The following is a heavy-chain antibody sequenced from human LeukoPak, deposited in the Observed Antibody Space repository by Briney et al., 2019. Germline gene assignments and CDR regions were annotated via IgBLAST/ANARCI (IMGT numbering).Heavy chain of an antibody. CDR2: INPNIGGT. Sequence: ASVKVSCKASGYTFTGYYMHWVRQAPGQGLEWMGWINPNIGGTNYAQKFQGRVTITRDTSISRASMELSRLRSDDTAVYYCARGYCSGGSCYSGNWFDHWGQGTLVTVSS. CDR3: ARGYCSGGSCYSGNWFDH. D-gene: IGHD2-15*01. V-gene: IGHV1-2*02. J-gene: IGHJ5*02. CDR1: GYTFTGYY.